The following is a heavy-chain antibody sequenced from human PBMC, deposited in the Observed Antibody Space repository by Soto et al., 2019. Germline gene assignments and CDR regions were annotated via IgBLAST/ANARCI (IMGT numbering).Heavy chain of an antibody. J-gene: IGHJ4*02. Sequence: PSDTLPLTCSVSGDSISSGCSSLSWILQTPGKGLEWIGYLYHTGSTFYNPSLKSRVTIAGDRSKNQFSLKLSSVTAADTAVYYRARGTGGYYTNIEYWGQGTMVTFSS. CDR2: LYHTGST. D-gene: IGHD3-22*01. CDR1: GDSISSGCSS. V-gene: IGHV4-30-2*01. CDR3: ARGTGGYYTNIEY.